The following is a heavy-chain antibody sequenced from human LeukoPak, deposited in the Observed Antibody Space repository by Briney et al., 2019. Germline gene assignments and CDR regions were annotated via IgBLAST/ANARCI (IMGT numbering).Heavy chain of an antibody. J-gene: IGHJ4*02. V-gene: IGHV1-2*02. CDR2: INPNSGGT. Sequence: ASVKVSCKASGYTFTGYYMHWVRQAPGQGLEWMGWINPNSGGTNYAQKFQGRVTMTRDTSISTAYMELSRLRSDDTAVYYCAIDRPRSSGYYAYWGQGTLVTVSS. D-gene: IGHD3-22*01. CDR3: AIDRPRSSGYYAY. CDR1: GYTFTGYY.